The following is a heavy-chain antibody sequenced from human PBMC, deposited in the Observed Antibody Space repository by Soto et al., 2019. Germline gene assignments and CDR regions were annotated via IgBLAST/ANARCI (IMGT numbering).Heavy chain of an antibody. Sequence: QVQLVQSGAEMKKPGSSVKVSCQSSGGTFNTYAMNWVRQAPGQGPEWMGDISPTFGAANYAPKFQGRVTITADESTGTSYMHLSSLPSAATALYFCAREVQVHTPAFVYWGQGTLVTVSS. J-gene: IGHJ4*02. V-gene: IGHV1-69*19. CDR1: GGTFNTYA. D-gene: IGHD3-10*01. CDR3: AREVQVHTPAFVY. CDR2: ISPTFGAA.